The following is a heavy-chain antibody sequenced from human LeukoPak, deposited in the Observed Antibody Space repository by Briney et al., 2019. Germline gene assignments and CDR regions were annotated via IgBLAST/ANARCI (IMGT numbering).Heavy chain of an antibody. D-gene: IGHD6-19*01. Sequence: SETLSLTCAVYGGSFSSYYWGWIRQPPGKGLEWIGSIYYSGSTYYNPSLKSRVTISVDTSKNQFSLKLSSVTAADTAVYYCARVSSGWYYFDYWGQGTLVTVSS. CDR1: GGSFSSYY. V-gene: IGHV4-39*01. CDR2: IYYSGST. J-gene: IGHJ4*02. CDR3: ARVSSGWYYFDY.